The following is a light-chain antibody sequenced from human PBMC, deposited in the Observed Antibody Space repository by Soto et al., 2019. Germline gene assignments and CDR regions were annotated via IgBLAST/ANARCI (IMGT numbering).Light chain of an antibody. CDR1: QTVRNNY. CDR2: DAS. Sequence: EFVLTQSPGTLSLSPGERATLSCRAIQTVRNNYLAWYQQKPGQAPRLLIYDASSRATGIPDRFSGGGSGTDFTLTISRLEPEDFAVYYCQQYGSSPPGTFGQGTRLEIK. V-gene: IGKV3-20*01. CDR3: QQYGSSPPGT. J-gene: IGKJ5*01.